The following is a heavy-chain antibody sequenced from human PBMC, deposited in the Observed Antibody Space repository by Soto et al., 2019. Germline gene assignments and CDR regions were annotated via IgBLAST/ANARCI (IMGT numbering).Heavy chain of an antibody. J-gene: IGHJ4*02. CDR1: GFTFSSYG. Sequence: QVQLVESGGGVVQPGRSLRLSCAASGFTFSSYGMHWVRQAPGKGREWGAVIWYDGSNKYYADSVKGRFTISRDNSKNTLDLQMNSLRAEDTAVYYCARDLPSFDILTGYYTPLDYWGQGTLVTVSS. V-gene: IGHV3-33*01. CDR2: IWYDGSNK. CDR3: ARDLPSFDILTGYYTPLDY. D-gene: IGHD3-9*01.